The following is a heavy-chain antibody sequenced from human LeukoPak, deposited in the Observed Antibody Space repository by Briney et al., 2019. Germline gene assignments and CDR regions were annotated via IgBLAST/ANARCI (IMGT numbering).Heavy chain of an antibody. Sequence: PGGSLRLSCAASGFTFSSYGMHWVRQAPGKGLEWVAFIRYDGSNKYYADSVKGRFTISRDNSKNTLYLQMNSLRAEDTAVYYCAKGKVPYFGPLDYYYYMDVWGKGTTVTISS. CDR3: AKGKVPYFGPLDYYYYMDV. D-gene: IGHD3-9*01. CDR2: IRYDGSNK. V-gene: IGHV3-30*02. CDR1: GFTFSSYG. J-gene: IGHJ6*03.